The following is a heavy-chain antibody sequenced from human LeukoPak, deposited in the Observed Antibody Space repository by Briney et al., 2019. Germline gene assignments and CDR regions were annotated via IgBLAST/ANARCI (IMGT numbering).Heavy chain of an antibody. V-gene: IGHV4-39*07. J-gene: IGHJ4*02. Sequence: EASETLSLTCTVSGGSISSSSYYWGWIRQPPGKGLEWIGSIYYSGSTYYNPSLKSRVTISVDTSKNQFSLKLSSVTAADTAVYYCASLDYGDYEPFDYWGQGTLVTVSS. CDR1: GGSISSSSYY. CDR3: ASLDYGDYEPFDY. CDR2: IYYSGST. D-gene: IGHD4-17*01.